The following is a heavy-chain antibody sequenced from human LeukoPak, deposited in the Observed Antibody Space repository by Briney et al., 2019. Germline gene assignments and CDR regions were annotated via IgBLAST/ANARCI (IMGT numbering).Heavy chain of an antibody. CDR1: GGSISSGHYY. D-gene: IGHD6-19*01. CDR3: ARDQSGGWYKLDY. J-gene: IGHJ4*02. V-gene: IGHV4-61*02. Sequence: NPSQTLSLNCTVSGGSISSGHYYWSWIRQPPGKRLEWIGRIYTSGSTNYNPSLKSRVTISVDTSKNQFSLKLSSVTAADTAVYYCARDQSGGWYKLDYWGQGTLVTVSS. CDR2: IYTSGST.